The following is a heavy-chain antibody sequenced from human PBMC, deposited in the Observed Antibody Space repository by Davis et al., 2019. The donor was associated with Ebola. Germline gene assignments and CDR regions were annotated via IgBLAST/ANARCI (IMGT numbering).Heavy chain of an antibody. Sequence: SVKVSCKASGGTFSSFAIGWVRQAPGQGLEWMGGIIPMFRSANYAQKFQGRVTITADESARTAYMELSSLRSEDTAVYYCARVQTGYYYDSSDSPSWFDPWGQGTLVTVSS. CDR3: ARVQTGYYYDSSDSPSWFDP. V-gene: IGHV1-69*13. D-gene: IGHD3-22*01. CDR2: IIPMFRSA. CDR1: GGTFSSFA. J-gene: IGHJ5*02.